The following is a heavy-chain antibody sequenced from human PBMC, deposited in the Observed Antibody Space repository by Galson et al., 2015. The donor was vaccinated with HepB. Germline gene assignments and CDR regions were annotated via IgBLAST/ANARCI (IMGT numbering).Heavy chain of an antibody. V-gene: IGHV3-7*01. CDR2: IKQDGSEK. J-gene: IGHJ4*02. CDR1: GFTFSSYW. Sequence: SLRLSCAASGFTFSSYWMSWVRQAPGKGLEWVANIKQDGSEKYYVDSVKGRFTISRDNAKNSLYLQMNSLRAEDTAVYYCARWGPHYDFWSGYSHQYYFDYWGQGTLVTVSS. CDR3: ARWGPHYDFWSGYSHQYYFDY. D-gene: IGHD3-3*01.